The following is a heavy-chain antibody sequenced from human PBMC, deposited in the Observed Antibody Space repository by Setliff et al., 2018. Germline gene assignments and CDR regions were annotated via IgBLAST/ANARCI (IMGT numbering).Heavy chain of an antibody. CDR3: ARQGGNYYFQY. V-gene: IGHV1-18*03. Sequence: ASVKVSCKASGYTFTSYGVSWVRQAPGQGLEWMGWISAYNGNINYAQKFQGRVTLTRDTSASTAYVELSSLTSEDMAVYYCARQGGNYYFQYWGQGTLVTVSS. J-gene: IGHJ4*02. CDR1: GYTFTSYG. CDR2: ISAYNGNI. D-gene: IGHD3-16*01.